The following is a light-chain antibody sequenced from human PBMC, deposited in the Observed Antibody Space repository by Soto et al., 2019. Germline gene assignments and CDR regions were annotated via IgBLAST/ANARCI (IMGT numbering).Light chain of an antibody. Sequence: EIVLTQSPATLSLSPGERATLSCRASQSVSSYLAWYQQKPGQAPRLLIYDASTRATGIPARFSGSGSGTDFTLTISSLEPEDFAVYYCQQRSNWLPLTFGGGTKVEIK. J-gene: IGKJ4*01. CDR3: QQRSNWLPLT. CDR2: DAS. V-gene: IGKV3-11*01. CDR1: QSVSSY.